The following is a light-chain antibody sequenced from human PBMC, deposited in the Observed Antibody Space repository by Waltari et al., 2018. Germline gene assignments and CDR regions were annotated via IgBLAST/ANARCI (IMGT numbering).Light chain of an antibody. CDR3: SSFSSSTAGI. CDR1: SSDIGAFNF. V-gene: IGLV2-14*01. J-gene: IGLJ2*01. CDR2: DVS. Sequence: QSGLTQPASVSGSPGQSITISCAATSSDIGAFNFISWYQQRPGKAPDLLVYDVSHRPSGVSTRFSGSKSDNTAALPISGLQAEDEAVYYCSSFSSSTAGIFGGGTKVTVL.